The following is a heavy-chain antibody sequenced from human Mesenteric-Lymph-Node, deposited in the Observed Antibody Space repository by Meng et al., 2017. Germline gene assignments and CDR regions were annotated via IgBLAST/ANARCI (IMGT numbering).Heavy chain of an antibody. Sequence: GESLKISCAASGFSFSSHGMHWVRQAPGKGLEWLAVIWFDGSHQYYADSVRGRVTISRDNSKNTLYLQMNSLRSEDTAVYYCSRDRGSTVYEIDYWGQGTLVTVSS. V-gene: IGHV3-33*01. J-gene: IGHJ4*02. CDR1: GFSFSSHG. CDR2: IWFDGSHQ. CDR3: SRDRGSTVYEIDY. D-gene: IGHD3-22*01.